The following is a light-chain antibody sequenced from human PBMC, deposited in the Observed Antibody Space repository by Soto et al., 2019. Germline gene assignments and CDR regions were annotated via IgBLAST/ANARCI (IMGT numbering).Light chain of an antibody. CDR2: EVS. CDR3: SAYTNSHTLE. CDR1: SSDVGGYNY. V-gene: IGLV2-14*01. Sequence: QSALTQPASVSGSPGQSITISCTGSSSDVGGYNYVSWYQQHPGKAPKLMIYEVSSRPSGLSNRFSGSKSGNTASLTISGLQAEDEADYYCSAYTNSHTLEFGGGTKLTVL. J-gene: IGLJ2*01.